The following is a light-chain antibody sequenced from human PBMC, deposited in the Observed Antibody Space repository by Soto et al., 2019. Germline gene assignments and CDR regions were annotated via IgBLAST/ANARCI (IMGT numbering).Light chain of an antibody. CDR1: QSLQHSGGNTY. V-gene: IGKV2-24*01. CDR3: MQATHFPLS. J-gene: IGKJ4*01. CDR2: KIS. Sequence: DIVLTQTPLSSPVTLGQPASISCRSSQSLQHSGGNTYLSWLQQRPGQPPRLLVYKISSRFAGVPDRFIGSGAATEFTLKISRVEAEDVGIYYCMQATHFPLSFGGWKKVEIK.